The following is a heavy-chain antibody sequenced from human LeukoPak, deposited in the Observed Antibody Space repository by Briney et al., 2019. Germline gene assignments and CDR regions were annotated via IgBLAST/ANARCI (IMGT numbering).Heavy chain of an antibody. J-gene: IGHJ6*04. CDR3: ARDLHYYGSGSLYYYYGMDV. D-gene: IGHD3-10*01. V-gene: IGHV4-59*01. CDR1: GASISSYY. Sequence: SETLSLTCTVSGASISSYYWSWIRQPPGKGLEWLGYIYYSGSTNYNPSLKSRVTISVDTSKNQFSLKLSSVTAADTAVYYCARDLHYYGSGSLYYYYGMDVWGKGTTVTVSS. CDR2: IYYSGST.